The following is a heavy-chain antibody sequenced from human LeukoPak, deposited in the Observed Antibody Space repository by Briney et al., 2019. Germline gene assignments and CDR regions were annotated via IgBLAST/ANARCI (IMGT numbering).Heavy chain of an antibody. CDR3: ARAQNPYYDFWSGLY. CDR2: IYSGGST. CDR1: GFTVSSNY. D-gene: IGHD3-3*01. V-gene: IGHV3-53*05. Sequence: GGSLRLSCAASGFTVSSNYMSWVRQAPGKGLEWVSVIYSGGSTYYADSVKGRFTISRDNSKNTLYLQMNSLRAEDTAVYYCARAQNPYYDFWSGLYWGQGTLVTVSS. J-gene: IGHJ4*02.